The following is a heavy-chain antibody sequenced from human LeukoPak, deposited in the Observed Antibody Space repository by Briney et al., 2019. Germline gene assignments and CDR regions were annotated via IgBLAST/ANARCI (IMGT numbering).Heavy chain of an antibody. CDR3: ARVFGFTMIVGYYFDY. Sequence: SETLSLTCAVYGGSFSGYYWSWIRQPPGKGLEWIGEINHSGSTNYNPSLKSRVTISVDTSKNQFSLKLSSVTAADTAVYYCARVFGFTMIVGYYFDYWGQGTLVTVSS. CDR2: INHSGST. CDR1: GGSFSGYY. D-gene: IGHD3-22*01. V-gene: IGHV4-34*01. J-gene: IGHJ4*02.